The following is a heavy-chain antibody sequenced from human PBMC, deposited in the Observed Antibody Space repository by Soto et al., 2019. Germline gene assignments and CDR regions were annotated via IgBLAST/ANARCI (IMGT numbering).Heavy chain of an antibody. J-gene: IGHJ4*02. CDR1: GFTFSTYG. V-gene: IGHV3-33*01. CDR2: IWNHGRED. Sequence: QVHLVESGGGVVQPGRSLRLSCAASGFTFSTYGMHWVRQAPGRGLEWVALIWNHGREDSYADSVKGRFTISRDNSKNTVWLQMNSLRADDTAVYYCVRVPWLVGDVTSFDYWGQGSLVTVSS. D-gene: IGHD6-19*01. CDR3: VRVPWLVGDVTSFDY.